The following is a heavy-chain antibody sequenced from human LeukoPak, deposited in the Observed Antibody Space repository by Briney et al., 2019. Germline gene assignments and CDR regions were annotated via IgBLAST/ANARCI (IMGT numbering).Heavy chain of an antibody. CDR2: ISGSGGST. D-gene: IGHD3-9*01. V-gene: IGHV3-23*01. CDR1: GFTFSSYG. Sequence: PGGTLRLSCAASGFTFSSYGMSWVRQAPGKGLEWVSAISGSGGSTYYADSVKGRFTISRDNSKNTLYLQMNSLRAEDTAVYYCAKGAIGYFDWLWYGDYWGQGTLVTVSS. J-gene: IGHJ4*02. CDR3: AKGAIGYFDWLWYGDY.